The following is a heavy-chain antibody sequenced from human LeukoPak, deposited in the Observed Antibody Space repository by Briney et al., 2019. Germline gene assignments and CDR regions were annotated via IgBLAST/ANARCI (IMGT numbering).Heavy chain of an antibody. D-gene: IGHD6-13*01. CDR2: INPDSGGT. CDR1: GYTFTGYY. J-gene: IGHJ6*03. CDR3: AIGRYSSRNYYYYYMDV. Sequence: ASVKVSCKASGYTFTGYYMHCVRQAPGQGLEYMGWINPDSGGTNYAQKFQGGVTLTRDTSISTAYMELSRLTSDDTAVYYCAIGRYSSRNYYYYYMDVWGKGTTVIVSS. V-gene: IGHV1-2*02.